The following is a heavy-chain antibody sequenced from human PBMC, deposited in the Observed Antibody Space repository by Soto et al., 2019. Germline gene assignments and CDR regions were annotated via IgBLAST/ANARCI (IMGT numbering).Heavy chain of an antibody. CDR3: VRHLPTPPDYDSSSQGNWFDP. V-gene: IGHV4-39*01. Sequence: PSETLSLTCTVSGGSISSSSYYWGWIRQPPGKGLEWIGSIYYSGSTYYNPSLKSRVTISVDTSKNQFSLKLSSVTAADTAVYYCVRHLPTPPDYDSSSQGNWFDPWGQGTLVTVSS. CDR2: IYYSGST. J-gene: IGHJ5*02. D-gene: IGHD3-22*01. CDR1: GGSISSSSYY.